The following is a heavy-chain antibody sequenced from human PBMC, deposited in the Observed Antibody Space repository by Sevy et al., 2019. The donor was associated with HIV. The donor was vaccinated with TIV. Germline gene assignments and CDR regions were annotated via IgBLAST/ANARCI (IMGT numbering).Heavy chain of an antibody. D-gene: IGHD3-10*01. Sequence: GGSLRLSCAASGFTFSSYSMNWVRQAPGKKMEYVSVISTNGNSAYYADSVKGRFTISRDNSKNTLYLQMRSLRPEDTAMYYCLKDQENNYYYGSGTYFDPWGQGTLVTVSS. CDR2: ISTNGNSA. CDR1: GFTFSSYS. J-gene: IGHJ5*02. V-gene: IGHV3-64D*06. CDR3: LKDQENNYYYGSGTYFDP.